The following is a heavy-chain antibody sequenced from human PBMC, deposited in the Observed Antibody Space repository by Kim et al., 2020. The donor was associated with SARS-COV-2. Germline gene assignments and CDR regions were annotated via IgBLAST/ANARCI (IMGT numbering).Heavy chain of an antibody. J-gene: IGHJ5*02. D-gene: IGHD1-26*01. CDR2: IWYDGSNK. Sequence: GGSLRLSCAASGFTFSSYGMHWVRQAPGKGLEWVAVIWYDGSNKYYADSVKGRFTISRDNSKNTLYLQMNSLRAEDTAVYYCATLGPDEGYFDGFDPWGQGTLVTVSS. CDR1: GFTFSSYG. CDR3: ATLGPDEGYFDGFDP. V-gene: IGHV3-33*01.